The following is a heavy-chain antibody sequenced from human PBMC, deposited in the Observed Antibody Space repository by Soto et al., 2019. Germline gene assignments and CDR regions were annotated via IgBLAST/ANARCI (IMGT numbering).Heavy chain of an antibody. V-gene: IGHV3-23*01. D-gene: IGHD3-22*01. CDR3: IQGYFYDA. CDR2: ISNSGDRT. CDR1: GFSFSGYA. Sequence: EVQLLESGGGLVQPGESLRLSCAASGFSFSGYAMSWVRQAPGKGLEWVSSISNSGDRTFYADSVEGRFTISRDNSKNTLYLEMNSLRAEDTAVYYCIQGYFYDAWGQGTLVTVSS. J-gene: IGHJ4*02.